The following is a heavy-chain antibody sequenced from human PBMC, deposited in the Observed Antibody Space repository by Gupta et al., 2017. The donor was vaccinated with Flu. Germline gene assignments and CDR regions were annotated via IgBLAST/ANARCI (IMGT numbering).Heavy chain of an antibody. CDR3: AKGGLITMIVVVRTFSDY. J-gene: IGHJ4*02. Sequence: EVQLLESGGGLVQPGGSLRLSCAASGFTFSSYAMSWVRQAPGKGLEWVSAISGSGGSTYYADSVKGRFTISRDNSKNTLYLQMNSLRAEDTAVYYCAKGGLITMIVVVRTFSDYWGQGTLVTVSS. CDR1: GFTFSSYA. CDR2: ISGSGGST. D-gene: IGHD3-22*01. V-gene: IGHV3-23*01.